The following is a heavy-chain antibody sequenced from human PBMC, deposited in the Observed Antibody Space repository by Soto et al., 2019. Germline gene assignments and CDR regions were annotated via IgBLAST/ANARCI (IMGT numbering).Heavy chain of an antibody. J-gene: IGHJ2*01. D-gene: IGHD3-22*01. CDR1: GASINNNDYY. CDR3: ARMSYFYDKWYFDL. Sequence: QLQESGPGLVKPSQTLSLTCTVSGASINNNDYYWSWIRQTPGKGLEWIGYVYYSGTTDYIPSLKMRLSMSIDKAHNQFTLKLNSVTAADTATYYCARMSYFYDKWYFDLWGRGTLVTVSS. CDR2: VYYSGTT. V-gene: IGHV4-30-4*01.